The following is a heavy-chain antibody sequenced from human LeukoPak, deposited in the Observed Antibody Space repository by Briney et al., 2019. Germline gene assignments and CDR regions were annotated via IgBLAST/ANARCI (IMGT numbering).Heavy chain of an antibody. CDR1: GFAAFENYG. Sequence: PGGSLRLSCVGSGFAAFENYGMSWVRQAPGKGLEWVSGINGNGGSTGYADSVKGRFTIPRDNSKNTVYLQMNSLRAEDTALYYCAKDGGSYFATDPFDIWGQGTMVTVSS. J-gene: IGHJ3*02. D-gene: IGHD3-16*01. V-gene: IGHV3-20*04. CDR2: INGNGGST. CDR3: AKDGGSYFATDPFDI.